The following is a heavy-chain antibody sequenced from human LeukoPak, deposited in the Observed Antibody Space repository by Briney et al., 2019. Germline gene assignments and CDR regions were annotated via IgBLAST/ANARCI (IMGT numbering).Heavy chain of an antibody. CDR2: IWYDGNNK. CDR3: AREHTTVTSLLDY. CDR1: EFTFSNYW. Sequence: GGSLRLSCAVSEFTFSNYWMSWVRQAPGKGLEWVAVIWYDGNNKYYADSVKGRFTISRDSSKNTMYLQMNSLRAEDTAVYYCAREHTTVTSLLDYWGQGTLVTVSS. J-gene: IGHJ4*02. V-gene: IGHV3-33*08. D-gene: IGHD4-17*01.